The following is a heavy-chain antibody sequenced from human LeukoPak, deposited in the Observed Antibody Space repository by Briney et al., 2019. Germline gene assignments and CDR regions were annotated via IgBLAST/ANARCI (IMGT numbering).Heavy chain of an antibody. CDR3: TTNLQNRGVYSHFDY. D-gene: IGHD2-15*01. CDR1: GFTFRTYW. CDR2: INEDGTLK. J-gene: IGHJ4*02. V-gene: IGHV3-7*03. Sequence: GGSLRLSCAASGFTFRTYWMSWVRQAPGKGLEWVANINEDGTLKFYVESVRGRFVISRDNVESSLSPEMNSLRTEDTAIYYCTTNLQNRGVYSHFDYWGQGTLITVSS.